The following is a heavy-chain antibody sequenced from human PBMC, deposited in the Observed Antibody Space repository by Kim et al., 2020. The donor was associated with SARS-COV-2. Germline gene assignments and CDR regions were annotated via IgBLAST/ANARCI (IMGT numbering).Heavy chain of an antibody. V-gene: IGHV1-18*01. J-gene: IGHJ4*02. CDR3: ARDGSYDSSGYYSFDY. Sequence: KRQGRVTMTTDTSTSTAYMELRSLRSDDTAVYYCARDGSYDSSGYYSFDYWGQGTLVTVSS. D-gene: IGHD3-22*01.